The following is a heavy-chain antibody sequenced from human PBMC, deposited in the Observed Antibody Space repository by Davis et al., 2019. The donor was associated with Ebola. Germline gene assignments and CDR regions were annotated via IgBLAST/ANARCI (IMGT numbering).Heavy chain of an antibody. CDR3: ATLAYYYDSGSYGYFDL. D-gene: IGHD3-10*01. V-gene: IGHV5-51*01. J-gene: IGHJ2*01. CDR1: GYSFTSYW. Sequence: KVSCKGSGYSFTSYWIGWVRQMSGKGLEWMGIIYPGNSDTRYSPSFQGQVTISADKSISTAYLQWSSLKASDTAMYYCATLAYYYDSGSYGYFDLWGRGTLVTVSS. CDR2: IYPGNSDT.